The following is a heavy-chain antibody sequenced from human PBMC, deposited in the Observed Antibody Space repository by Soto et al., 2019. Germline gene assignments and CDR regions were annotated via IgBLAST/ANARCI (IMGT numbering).Heavy chain of an antibody. V-gene: IGHV4-59*08. CDR3: ARLSGYCSGGSCYPLWYFAY. CDR2: IYYSGST. D-gene: IGHD2-15*01. J-gene: IGHJ4*02. CDR1: GGSISSYY. Sequence: SETLSLTCTVSGGSISSYYWSWIRQPPGKGLEWIGYIYYSGSTNYNPSLKSRVTISVDTSKNQFSLKLSSVTAADTAVYYCARLSGYCSGGSCYPLWYFAYWGQGTLVTVSS.